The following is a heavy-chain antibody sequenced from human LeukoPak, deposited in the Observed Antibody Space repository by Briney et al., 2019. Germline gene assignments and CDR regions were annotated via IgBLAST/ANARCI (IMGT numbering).Heavy chain of an antibody. Sequence: SETLSLTCTVSGGSISIYYWSWIRQPAGKGLEWIGRIYTSGSTNYNPSLKSRVTMSVDTSKNQFSLKLSSVTAADTAVYYCARVMYSSGWYSIGWFDPWGQGTLVTVSS. V-gene: IGHV4-4*07. CDR2: IYTSGST. D-gene: IGHD6-19*01. CDR3: ARVMYSSGWYSIGWFDP. CDR1: GGSISIYY. J-gene: IGHJ5*02.